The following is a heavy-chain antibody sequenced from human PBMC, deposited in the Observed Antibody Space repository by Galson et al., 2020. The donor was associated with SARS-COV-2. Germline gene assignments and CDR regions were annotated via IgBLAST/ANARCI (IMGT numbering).Heavy chain of an antibody. V-gene: IGHV4-59*01. Sequence: ETSETLSLTCSVSDVSMTSYYWSWIRQPPGKGLEWIGYISYSGSTNYNPSLRSRVTMLVDLSKNQFSLKLSSVTAADTAVHYCARDPAPLYGDNYYYGMDVWGRGTTVTVSS. CDR1: DVSMTSYY. J-gene: IGHJ6*02. CDR3: ARDPAPLYGDNYYYGMDV. D-gene: IGHD2-21*01. CDR2: ISYSGST.